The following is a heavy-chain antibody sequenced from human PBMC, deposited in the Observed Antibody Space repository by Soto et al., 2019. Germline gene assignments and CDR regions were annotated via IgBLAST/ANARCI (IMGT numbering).Heavy chain of an antibody. Sequence: EVQLVETGGGLIQPGGSLTLSCAASGFTVSSSYMSWVRQAPGKGLEWVSVIYSGGSTYYADSVKGRFTISRDNSKNTVYLQMDSLRAEDTAVYYCARDTWRDWGQGTLVTVSS. CDR2: IYSGGST. CDR1: GFTVSSSY. J-gene: IGHJ4*02. CDR3: ARDTWRD. V-gene: IGHV3-53*02. D-gene: IGHD3-3*01.